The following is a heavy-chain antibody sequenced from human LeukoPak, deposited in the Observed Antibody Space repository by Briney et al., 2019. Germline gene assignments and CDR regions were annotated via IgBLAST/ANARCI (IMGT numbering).Heavy chain of an antibody. Sequence: GGSLRLSCEASGFTFGTYGMTWVRQAPGKGLEWVSGITGSSTWTYYADSVRGRFTISRDNSKNTLHLQMNILTADDTAIYYCARELVSLGTGYFDLWGRGTLVTVSS. CDR1: GFTFGTYG. CDR3: ARELVSLGTGYFDL. CDR2: ITGSSTWT. V-gene: IGHV3-23*01. J-gene: IGHJ2*01. D-gene: IGHD7-27*01.